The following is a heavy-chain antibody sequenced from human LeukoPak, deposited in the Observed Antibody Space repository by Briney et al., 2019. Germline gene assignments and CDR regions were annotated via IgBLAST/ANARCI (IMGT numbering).Heavy chain of an antibody. V-gene: IGHV1-18*01. CDR1: GYTFTSYG. Sequence: ASVKVSCKASGYTFTSYGISWVRQAPGQGLEWMGWISAYNGNTNYAQKLQGRVTMTTDTSTSTAYMELRSLRSEDTAVYYCAAGRIAVAGYYYYYGMDVWGQGTTVTVSS. CDR3: AAGRIAVAGYYYYYGMDV. J-gene: IGHJ6*02. D-gene: IGHD6-19*01. CDR2: ISAYNGNT.